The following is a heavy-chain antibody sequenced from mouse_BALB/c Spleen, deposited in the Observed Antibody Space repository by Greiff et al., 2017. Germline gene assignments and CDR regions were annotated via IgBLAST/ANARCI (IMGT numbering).Heavy chain of an antibody. CDR1: GFTFSSYT. J-gene: IGHJ4*01. D-gene: IGHD1-1*01. CDR2: ISNCGGST. V-gene: IGHV5-12-2*01. Sequence: EVQLVESGGGLVQPGGSLKISCAASGFTFSSYTMSWVRQTPEKRLEWVAYISNCGGSTYYPDNVKGRFTISRDNAKNTLYLQMSSLTSEDTAMYYCARHVLLDPYAMDYWGQGTSVTVSA. CDR3: ARHVLLDPYAMDY.